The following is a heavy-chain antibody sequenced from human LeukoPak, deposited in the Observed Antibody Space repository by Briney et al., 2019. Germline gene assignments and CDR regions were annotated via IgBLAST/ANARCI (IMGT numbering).Heavy chain of an antibody. V-gene: IGHV4-59*01. D-gene: IGHD5-18*01. J-gene: IGHJ6*02. Sequence: SETLSLTCTVSGGSLSSYYWSWIRQPPRKGLEWVGYIYYSGSTNYNPSLQSRVIISVDTSKNQFSLKLSSVTAADTAVYYCARIYSYGFLGMDVWGQGTTVTVSS. CDR3: ARIYSYGFLGMDV. CDR2: IYYSGST. CDR1: GGSLSSYY.